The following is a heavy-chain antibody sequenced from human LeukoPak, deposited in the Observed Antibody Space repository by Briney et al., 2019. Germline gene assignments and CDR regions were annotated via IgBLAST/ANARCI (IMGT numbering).Heavy chain of an antibody. D-gene: IGHD2-2*02. CDR3: ATPGRIPNCSSTSCYMTYYYYYMDV. CDR1: GYTFTGYY. J-gene: IGHJ6*03. Sequence: GASVKVSCRASGYTFTGYYINWVRQAPGQGFEWMGRISPNSGATDYAQKFQGRVTMTRDTSISAACMDLSRLTSDDTAVYYCATPGRIPNCSSTSCYMTYYYYYMDVWGKGTTVTVSS. V-gene: IGHV1-2*02. CDR2: ISPNSGAT.